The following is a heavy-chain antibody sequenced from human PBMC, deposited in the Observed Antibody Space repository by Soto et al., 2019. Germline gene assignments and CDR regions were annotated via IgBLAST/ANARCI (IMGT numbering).Heavy chain of an antibody. D-gene: IGHD3-3*01. CDR1: GGTFSSYT. CDR2: IIPILGIA. Sequence: GASVKVSCKASGGTFSSYTISWVRQAPGQGLEWMGRIIPILGIANYAQKFQGRVTITADKSTSTAYMELSSLRSEDTAVYYCAGLRITIFGVVTHQFDPWGQGTLVTVSS. J-gene: IGHJ5*02. V-gene: IGHV1-69*02. CDR3: AGLRITIFGVVTHQFDP.